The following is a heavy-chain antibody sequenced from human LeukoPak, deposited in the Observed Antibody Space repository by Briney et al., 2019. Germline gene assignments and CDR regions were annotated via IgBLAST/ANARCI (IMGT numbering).Heavy chain of an antibody. CDR1: GFTFSSYG. CDR2: IRYDGSNK. V-gene: IGHV3-30*02. D-gene: IGHD3-9*01. CDR3: AKGVHYDILTGYYKGNLFDY. Sequence: PGGSLRLSCAASGFTFSSYGMHWVRQAPGKGLEWVAFIRYDGSNKYYADSVKGRFTISRDNSKNTLYLQMNSLRAEDTAVYYCAKGVHYDILTGYYKGNLFDYWGQGTLVTVSS. J-gene: IGHJ4*02.